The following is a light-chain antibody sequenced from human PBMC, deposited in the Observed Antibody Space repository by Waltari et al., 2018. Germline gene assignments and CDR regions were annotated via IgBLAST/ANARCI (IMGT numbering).Light chain of an antibody. CDR3: QVWDSSGDPVV. CDR1: NIGSKN. Sequence: SYVLTQPPSVSVAPGQTARITCGGNNIGSKNVHWYQQKPGQAPVLVVYDNSDRPSGIPERFSGSNSGNTATLTISRVEAGDEADYYCQVWDSSGDPVVFGGGTKLTVL. CDR2: DNS. V-gene: IGLV3-21*02. J-gene: IGLJ2*01.